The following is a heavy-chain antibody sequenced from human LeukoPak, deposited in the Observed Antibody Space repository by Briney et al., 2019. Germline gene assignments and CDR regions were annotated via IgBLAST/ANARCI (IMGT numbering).Heavy chain of an antibody. Sequence: ASAKVSCKASGYTFTSYGISWVRQAPGQGLEWMGWISAYNGNTNYAQKLQGRVTMTTDTSTSTAYMELRSLRSDDTAVYYCARGNLLWFGELSNWFDPWGQGTLVTVSS. D-gene: IGHD3-10*01. J-gene: IGHJ5*02. V-gene: IGHV1-18*01. CDR2: ISAYNGNT. CDR1: GYTFTSYG. CDR3: ARGNLLWFGELSNWFDP.